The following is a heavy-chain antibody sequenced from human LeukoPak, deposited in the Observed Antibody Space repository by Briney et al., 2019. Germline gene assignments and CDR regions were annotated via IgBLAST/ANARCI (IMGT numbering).Heavy chain of an antibody. D-gene: IGHD5-18*01. CDR2: VDNDGSGT. Sequence: GGSLRLSCAASGFTFSTYWMHWVRHAPGKGLVWLSRVDNDGSGTSYADSVKGRFTISRDNGKNILFLQMDSLRAEDTAVYFCARSQRGYSYGEQWGQGTPVTVSS. CDR1: GFTFSTYW. CDR3: ARSQRGYSYGEQ. V-gene: IGHV3-74*01. J-gene: IGHJ4*02.